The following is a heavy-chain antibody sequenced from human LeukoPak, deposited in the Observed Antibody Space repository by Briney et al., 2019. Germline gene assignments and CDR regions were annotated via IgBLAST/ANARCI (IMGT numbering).Heavy chain of an antibody. Sequence: GGSLRLSCAASGFTFSSYSMNWVRQAPGKGLEWVSYISSSSSTIYYADSVKGRFTISRDNSKNTLYLQMNSLRAEDTAVYYCAKDFRWSTVVTPGDYWGQGTLVTVYS. CDR1: GFTFSSYS. CDR2: ISSSSSTI. V-gene: IGHV3-48*01. J-gene: IGHJ4*02. CDR3: AKDFRWSTVVTPGDY. D-gene: IGHD4-23*01.